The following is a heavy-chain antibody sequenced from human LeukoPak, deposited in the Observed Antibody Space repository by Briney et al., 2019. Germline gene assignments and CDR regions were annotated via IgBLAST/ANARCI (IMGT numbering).Heavy chain of an antibody. Sequence: SETLSLTCTVSGGSISSGGYYWSWIRQPPGKGLEWIGYIYYTGSTYYNPSLESRITISVDTSKNQFSLRLRSVTAADTAVYYCARDYSENYSALDSWGQGTLVTVSS. CDR3: ARDYSENYSALDS. CDR2: IYYTGST. J-gene: IGHJ4*02. D-gene: IGHD1-26*01. CDR1: GGSISSGGYY. V-gene: IGHV4-30-4*01.